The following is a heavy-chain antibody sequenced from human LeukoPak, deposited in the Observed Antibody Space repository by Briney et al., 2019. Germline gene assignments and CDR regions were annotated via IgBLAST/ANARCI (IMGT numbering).Heavy chain of an antibody. V-gene: IGHV3-64D*06. D-gene: IGHD1-7*01. CDR3: VKVGPSGNYVSMNYFDS. CDR1: GFTFSNYA. Sequence: GGTLRLSCSASGFTFSNYAMHWVRQAPGKGLEYVSAISSNGSSTYYADSVKGTFTISRDNSKNTLFLQMSSLRAEDTAVYYCVKVGPSGNYVSMNYFDSWGQGTLVTVSS. CDR2: ISSNGSST. J-gene: IGHJ4*02.